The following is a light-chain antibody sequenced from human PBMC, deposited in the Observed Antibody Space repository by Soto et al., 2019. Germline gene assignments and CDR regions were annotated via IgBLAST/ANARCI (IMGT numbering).Light chain of an antibody. CDR2: DVT. Sequence: QSALTQPASVSGSPGQSITISCTATSSDVGAYNYVSWYQQHPGKAPQLMIYDVTNRPSGVSNRFSGSKSGNTASLTISGLQAEDEADYYCSSYTSSSTVVFGGGTKVTVL. J-gene: IGLJ2*01. CDR3: SSYTSSSTVV. V-gene: IGLV2-14*01. CDR1: SSDVGAYNY.